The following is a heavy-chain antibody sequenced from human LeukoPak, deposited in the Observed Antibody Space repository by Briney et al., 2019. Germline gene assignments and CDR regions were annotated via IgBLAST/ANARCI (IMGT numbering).Heavy chain of an antibody. V-gene: IGHV4-4*07. CDR2: IYTSGSI. CDR1: GCSISSYY. CDR3: ARENSGSYREFDY. Sequence: SETLSLTCTVYGCSISSYYWSWIRQPAGKGLGWIGRIYTSGSINYNASLKSRVSMSVDTSKNQFSLKLCSVTTADTAVFYCARENSGSYREFDYRGQGTLVTVSS. D-gene: IGHD1-26*01. J-gene: IGHJ4*02.